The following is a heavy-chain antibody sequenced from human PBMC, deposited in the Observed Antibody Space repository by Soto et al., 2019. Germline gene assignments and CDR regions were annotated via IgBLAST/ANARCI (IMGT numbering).Heavy chain of an antibody. CDR1: GYTFSDYY. D-gene: IGHD3-10*01. V-gene: IGHV1-2*02. CDR3: ARGHDYGPAYGLDV. J-gene: IGHJ6*02. CDR2: ISPRSGSA. Sequence: QMQLVQSGAEVKKPGASLKVSCKSSGYTFSDYYIHWVRQAPGHGLEWMGWISPRSGSANFAQRFPGRFSKTRETSITTAYMELRRLKSDDTAVYYCARGHDYGPAYGLDVWGQGTTVTVS.